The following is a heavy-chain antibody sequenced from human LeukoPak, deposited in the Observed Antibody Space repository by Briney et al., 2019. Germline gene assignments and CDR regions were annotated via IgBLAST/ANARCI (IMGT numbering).Heavy chain of an antibody. CDR1: GFTVSSNY. Sequence: PGGSLRLSCAASGFTVSSNYMSWVRQAPGKGLEWVSVIYSGGSTYCADSVKGRFTISRDNSKNTLYLQMNSLRAEDTAVYYCARAPGYYYGMDVWGQGTTVTVSS. CDR3: ARAPGYYYGMDV. J-gene: IGHJ6*02. V-gene: IGHV3-53*01. CDR2: IYSGGST.